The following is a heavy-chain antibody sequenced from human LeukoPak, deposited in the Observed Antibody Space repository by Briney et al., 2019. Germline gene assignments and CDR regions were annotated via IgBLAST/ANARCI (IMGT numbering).Heavy chain of an antibody. J-gene: IGHJ6*02. V-gene: IGHV4-30-2*01. D-gene: IGHD4-17*01. Sequence: SETLSLTCTVSGGSISSGGYYWSWIRQPPGKGLEWIGYIYHSGSTYYNPSLKSRVTISVDRSKNQFSLKLSSVTAADTAVYYCARYGDPGGMDVWGQGTTVTVSS. CDR1: GGSISSGGYY. CDR3: ARYGDPGGMDV. CDR2: IYHSGST.